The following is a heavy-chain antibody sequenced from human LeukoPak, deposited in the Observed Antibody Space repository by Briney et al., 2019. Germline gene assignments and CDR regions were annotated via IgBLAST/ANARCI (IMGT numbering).Heavy chain of an antibody. V-gene: IGHV5-51*01. CDR3: ARRGSYYNFDY. Sequence: GETLKISCKASGYKFPSYWIGWVRQLPGKGLEWVGIIYPSDSDTRYSPSFQGQVTISADKSISTAYLQWSSLKASDTAMYYCARRGSYYNFDYWGQGTLVTVSS. CDR2: IYPSDSDT. J-gene: IGHJ4*02. D-gene: IGHD1-26*01. CDR1: GYKFPSYW.